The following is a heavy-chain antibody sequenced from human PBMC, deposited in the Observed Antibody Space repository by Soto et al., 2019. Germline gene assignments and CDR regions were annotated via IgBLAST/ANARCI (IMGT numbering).Heavy chain of an antibody. CDR1: GFTFSSYA. D-gene: IGHD4-17*01. J-gene: IGHJ4*02. Sequence: TVGSLRLSCAASGFTFSSYAMSWVRQAPGKGLEWVSAISGGGGSTYYADSVKGRFTISRDNSKNTLYLQMNSLRAEDTAVYYCAKVHSTVTTRDYFDYWGQGTLVTVSS. V-gene: IGHV3-23*01. CDR3: AKVHSTVTTRDYFDY. CDR2: ISGGGGST.